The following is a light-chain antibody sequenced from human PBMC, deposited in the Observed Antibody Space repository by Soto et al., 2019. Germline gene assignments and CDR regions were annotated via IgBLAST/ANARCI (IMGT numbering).Light chain of an antibody. CDR1: SSDVGSFYP. J-gene: IGLJ2*01. CDR2: EGG. V-gene: IGLV2-23*01. CDR3: CSYAGSDTMI. Sequence: QSVLTQPASVSGSPGQSITISCTVTSSDVGSFYPVSWYQQHPGEAPKLMIYEGGKRPSGVSNRFSGSRSGNTASLTISGLQAEDEADYYCCSYAGSDTMIFGGGTKLTVL.